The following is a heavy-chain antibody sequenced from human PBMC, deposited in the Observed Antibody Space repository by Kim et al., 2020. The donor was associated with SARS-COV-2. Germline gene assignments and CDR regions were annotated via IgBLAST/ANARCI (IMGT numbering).Heavy chain of an antibody. J-gene: IGHJ5*02. CDR1: GFTFSSYS. D-gene: IGHD3-10*01. Sequence: GGSLRLSCAASGFTFSSYSMNWVRQAPGKGLEWVSYISSSSSTIYYADSVKGRFTISRDNAKNSLYLQMNSLRDEDTAVYYCARDLYRMVRGVINYRNWFDPWGQGTLVTVSS. CDR2: ISSSSSTI. CDR3: ARDLYRMVRGVINYRNWFDP. V-gene: IGHV3-48*02.